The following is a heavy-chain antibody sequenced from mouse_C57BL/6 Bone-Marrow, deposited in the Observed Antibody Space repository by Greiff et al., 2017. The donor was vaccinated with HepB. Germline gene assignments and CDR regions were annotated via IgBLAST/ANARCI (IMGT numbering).Heavy chain of an antibody. J-gene: IGHJ2*01. CDR3: ARMAYYSNSNYFDN. CDR2: IWSSGSP. CDR1: GFSLTNYG. V-gene: IGHV2-2*01. D-gene: IGHD2-5*01. Sequence: QVQLQQSGPGLVQPSQSLSITCTVSGFSLTNYGVHWVRQSPGKGLEWLGAIWSSGSPDYNAAFISRLSISKDNSESQVFFKMNSLQADDTAIYYCARMAYYSNSNYFDNWGQGTTLTVSS.